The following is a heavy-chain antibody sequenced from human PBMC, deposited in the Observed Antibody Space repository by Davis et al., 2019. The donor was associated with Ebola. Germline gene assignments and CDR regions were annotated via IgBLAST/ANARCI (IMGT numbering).Heavy chain of an antibody. Sequence: GSLRLSCSVSGGSISSSSYYWGWIRQPPGKGLEWIGSIYYSGSTYYNPSLKSRVTISVDTSKNQFSLKLSSVTAADTAVYYCARPDLKYSSGWYWFDPWGQGTLVTVSS. CDR2: IYYSGST. J-gene: IGHJ5*02. CDR3: ARPDLKYSSGWYWFDP. CDR1: GGSISSSSYY. V-gene: IGHV4-39*01. D-gene: IGHD6-19*01.